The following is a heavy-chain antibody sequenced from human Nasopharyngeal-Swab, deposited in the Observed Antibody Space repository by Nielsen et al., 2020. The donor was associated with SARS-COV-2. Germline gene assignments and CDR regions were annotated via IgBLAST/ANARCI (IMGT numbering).Heavy chain of an antibody. CDR2: ISSSSSYI. Sequence: GGFLRLSCAASGFTFSSYSMNWVRQAPGKGLEWVSSISSSSSYIYYADSVKGRFTISRDNAKNSLYLQMNSLRAEDTAVYYCARAWELLGWFDPWGQGTLVTVSS. CDR3: ARAWELLGWFDP. D-gene: IGHD1-26*01. V-gene: IGHV3-21*01. CDR1: GFTFSSYS. J-gene: IGHJ5*02.